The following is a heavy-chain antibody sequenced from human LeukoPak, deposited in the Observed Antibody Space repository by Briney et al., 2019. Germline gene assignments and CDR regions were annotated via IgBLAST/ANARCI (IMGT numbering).Heavy chain of an antibody. D-gene: IGHD1-1*01. V-gene: IGHV1-18*04. J-gene: IGHJ4*02. CDR2: ISAYNGNT. Sequence: GASVKVSCKASGYTFTGYYMHWVRQAPGQGLEGMGWISAYNGNTNYAQKLQGRVTMTTDTSTSTAYMDLRSLRSDDTAVYYCARVESNNRHAPNRLDYWGQGTLVTVSS. CDR3: ARVESNNRHAPNRLDY. CDR1: GYTFTGYY.